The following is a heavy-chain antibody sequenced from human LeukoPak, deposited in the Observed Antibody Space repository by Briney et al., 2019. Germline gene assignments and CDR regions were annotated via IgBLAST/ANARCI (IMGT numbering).Heavy chain of an antibody. D-gene: IGHD3-22*01. CDR2: ISGSGGST. CDR3: AKGQPLRLFQEDYFDY. V-gene: IGHV3-23*01. CDR1: GFTFSSYA. J-gene: IGHJ4*02. Sequence: GGSLRLSCAASGFTFSSYAMSWVRQAPGKGLEWVSAISGSGGSTYYADSVKGRFTISRDNSKNTLYLQMNSLRAEDTAVYYCAKGQPLRLFQEDYFDYWGQGTLVTVSS.